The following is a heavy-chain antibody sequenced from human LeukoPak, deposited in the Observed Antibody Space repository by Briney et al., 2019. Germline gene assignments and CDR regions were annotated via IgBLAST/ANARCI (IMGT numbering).Heavy chain of an antibody. Sequence: PGGSLSLSCAASGFTFSNYWMSWVRQAPGNGLEWVANIKEDGSEKYYVDSVKGRFTISRDNARNSLYLQMNSLRAEDTAVYYCASGRQLGYWGQGTLVTVSS. CDR3: ASGRQLGY. CDR1: GFTFSNYW. D-gene: IGHD6-13*01. CDR2: IKEDGSEK. V-gene: IGHV3-7*01. J-gene: IGHJ4*02.